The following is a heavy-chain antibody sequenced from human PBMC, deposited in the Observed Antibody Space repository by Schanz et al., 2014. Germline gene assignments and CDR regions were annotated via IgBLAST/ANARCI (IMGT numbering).Heavy chain of an antibody. CDR1: GFSVGNKY. D-gene: IGHD1-1*01. CDR2: ISGGGGTT. V-gene: IGHV3-48*01. J-gene: IGHJ4*02. Sequence: EVQLLESGGGLVQPGGSLRLSCAASGFSVGNKYMNWVRQAPGKGLEWVSAISGGGGTTYYTDSVKGRFTISRDNAKNSLYLEMNSLRAEDTALYYCARDRRNADLDYWGQGTLXTVSS. CDR3: ARDRRNADLDY.